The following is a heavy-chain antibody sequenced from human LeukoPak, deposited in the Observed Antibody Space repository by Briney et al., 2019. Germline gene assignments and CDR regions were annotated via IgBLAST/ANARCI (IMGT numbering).Heavy chain of an antibody. J-gene: IGHJ5*02. Sequence: SETLSLTCTVSGYSISSGYYWGWIRQPPGKGLEWIGSIYHSGSTYYNPSLKSRVTISVDTSKNQFSLKLSSVTAADTAVYYCARTGGYYDILTGSTPWFDPWGQGTLVTVSS. V-gene: IGHV4-38-2*02. D-gene: IGHD3-9*01. CDR2: IYHSGST. CDR1: GYSISSGYY. CDR3: ARTGGYYDILTGSTPWFDP.